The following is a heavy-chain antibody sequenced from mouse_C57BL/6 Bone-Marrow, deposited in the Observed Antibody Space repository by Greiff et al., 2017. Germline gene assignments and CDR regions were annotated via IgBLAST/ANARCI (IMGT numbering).Heavy chain of an antibody. Sequence: EVQGVESGGGLVKPGGSLKLSCAASGFTFSSYAMSWVRQTPEKRLEWVATISDGGSYTYYPDNVKGRFTISRDNAKNNLYLQMSHLKSEDTAMYYCARYYYGSMFAYWGKGTLVTVSA. CDR1: GFTFSSYA. CDR3: ARYYYGSMFAY. V-gene: IGHV5-4*01. CDR2: ISDGGSYT. J-gene: IGHJ3*01. D-gene: IGHD1-1*01.